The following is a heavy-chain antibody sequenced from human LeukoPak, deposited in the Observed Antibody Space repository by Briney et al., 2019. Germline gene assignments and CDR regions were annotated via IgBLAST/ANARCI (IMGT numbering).Heavy chain of an antibody. Sequence: GGSLRLSCTASAFTFSSYEMNWVRQAPGKGLEWVSYISSGGTTMYYADSVKGRFTISRDNAKKSLYLQMNSLRAEDTAVYYCSTRGDFGVDYYYYYGMDVWGQGTTVTVSS. CDR1: AFTFSSYE. V-gene: IGHV3-48*03. J-gene: IGHJ6*02. D-gene: IGHD3-3*01. CDR3: STRGDFGVDYYYYYGMDV. CDR2: ISSGGTTM.